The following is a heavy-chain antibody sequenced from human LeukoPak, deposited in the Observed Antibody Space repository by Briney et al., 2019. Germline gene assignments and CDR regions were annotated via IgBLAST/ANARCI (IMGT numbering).Heavy chain of an antibody. D-gene: IGHD1-26*01. CDR3: ARDSGIVGATALDP. CDR1: GYTFTGYY. J-gene: IGHJ5*02. V-gene: IGHV1-2*04. CDR2: INPNSGGT. Sequence: ASVKVSCKASGYTFTGYYMHWVRQAPGQGLEWMGWINPNSGGTNYAQKFQGWVAMTRDTSISTAYMELSRLRSDDTAVYYCARDSGIVGATALDPWGQGTLVTVSS.